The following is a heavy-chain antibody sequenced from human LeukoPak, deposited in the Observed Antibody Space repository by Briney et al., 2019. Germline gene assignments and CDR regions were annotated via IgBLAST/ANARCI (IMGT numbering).Heavy chain of an antibody. V-gene: IGHV3-23*01. J-gene: IGHJ4*02. Sequence: GGSLRLSCAASGFTFSSYAMTWVRQAPGKGLEWVSVINDGGGSTYYADSVKGRFTISRDNSKNTLYLQMNSLRAEDTAIYYCAKEESRAFDYWGQGTLVTVSS. CDR3: AKEESRAFDY. CDR1: GFTFSSYA. CDR2: INDGGGST. D-gene: IGHD2-2*01.